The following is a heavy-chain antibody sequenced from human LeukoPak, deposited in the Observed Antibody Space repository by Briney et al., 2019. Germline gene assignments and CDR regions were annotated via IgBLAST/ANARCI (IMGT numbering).Heavy chain of an antibody. V-gene: IGHV4-59*01. CDR2: IDYSGNT. CDR3: ARDRWHYWYFDL. CDR1: GDSISSYY. Sequence: SETLSLTCTISGDSISSYYWGWMRQPPGEGLEWIGHIDYSGNTNYNLSLESRVTFSVDTSKNQFSMKLTSVTAADTAVYYCARDRWHYWYFDLWGRGTLVSVSS. J-gene: IGHJ2*01. D-gene: IGHD5-24*01.